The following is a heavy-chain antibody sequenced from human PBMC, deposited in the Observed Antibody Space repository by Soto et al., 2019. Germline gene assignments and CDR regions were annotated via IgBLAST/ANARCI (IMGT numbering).Heavy chain of an antibody. V-gene: IGHV5-10-1*01. CDR1: GYSFTSYW. Sequence: GESLKIFCKGSGYSFTSYWISWVRQMPGKGLEWMGRIDPSDSYTNYSPSFQGHVTISADKSISTAYLQWSSLKASDTAMYYCARHPSIVVVPAAPNWFDPWGQGTLVTVSS. CDR2: IDPSDSYT. J-gene: IGHJ5*02. D-gene: IGHD2-2*01. CDR3: ARHPSIVVVPAAPNWFDP.